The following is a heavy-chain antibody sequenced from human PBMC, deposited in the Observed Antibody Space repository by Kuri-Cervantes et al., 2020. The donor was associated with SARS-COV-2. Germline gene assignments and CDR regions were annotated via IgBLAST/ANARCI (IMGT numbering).Heavy chain of an antibody. V-gene: IGHV1-69*13. D-gene: IGHD2-21*01. CDR2: IIAIFGTA. J-gene: IGHJ4*02. CDR1: GGTFSSYS. Sequence: SVKVSCKASGGTFSSYSISWVRQAPGQGREWMGGIIAIFGTANYAQKFQGRVKITADESTSTAYMELSSLRSEDTAVYYCATGSPLRYCGGACYSLLGAHYFDYWGQGTLVTVSS. CDR3: ATGSPLRYCGGACYSLLGAHYFDY.